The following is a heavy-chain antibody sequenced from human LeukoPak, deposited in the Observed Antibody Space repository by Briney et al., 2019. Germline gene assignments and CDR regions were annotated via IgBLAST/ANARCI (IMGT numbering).Heavy chain of an antibody. CDR2: ISGSGGST. J-gene: IGHJ6*03. V-gene: IGHV3-23*01. CDR1: GFTFSSYG. D-gene: IGHD3-10*01. Sequence: GGSLRLSCAASGFTFSSYGMSWVRQAPGKGLEWVSAISGSGGSTYYADSVKGRFTISRDNSKNTLYLQMNSLRAEDTAVYYCAKDGYYYGSGSYYEDYYMDVWGKGTTVTVSS. CDR3: AKDGYYYGSGSYYEDYYMDV.